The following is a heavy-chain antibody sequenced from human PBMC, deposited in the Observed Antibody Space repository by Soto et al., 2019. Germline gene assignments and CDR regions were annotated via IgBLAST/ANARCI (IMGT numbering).Heavy chain of an antibody. V-gene: IGHV1-69*06. CDR2: IIPIFVPA. CDR1: GGTFSGYA. Sequence: SVKVSCKASGGTFSGYAISWVRQSPGQGLEGMGGIIPIFVPATYDQKLQGRVTFTAVKSKSTGYVELSSLRDEDTAVYYCARGWNDFPHWGQGNLISVSS. J-gene: IGHJ1*01. CDR3: ARGWNDFPH. D-gene: IGHD1-1*01.